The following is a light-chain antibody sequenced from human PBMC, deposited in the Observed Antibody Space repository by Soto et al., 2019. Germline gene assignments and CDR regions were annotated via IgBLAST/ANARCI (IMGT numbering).Light chain of an antibody. CDR2: WAS. J-gene: IGKJ1*01. CDR1: QSVLSSSNNKNY. Sequence: DIVMTQSPDSLAVSLGERATINCKSSQSVLSSSNNKNYLTWYQQKLGQPPKLLNYWASTRESGVPDRFSGSGSGADFTLTISSLQAEDVAVYYCQQYYSTPWTFGQGTKVEIK. V-gene: IGKV4-1*01. CDR3: QQYYSTPWT.